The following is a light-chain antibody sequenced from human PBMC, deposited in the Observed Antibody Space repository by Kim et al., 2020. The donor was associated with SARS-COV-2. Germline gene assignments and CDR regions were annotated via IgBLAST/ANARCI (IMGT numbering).Light chain of an antibody. CDR2: AAS. V-gene: IGKV1D-16*01. CDR1: QGISSW. J-gene: IGKJ1*01. CDR3: QQYDSYPRT. Sequence: DIQMTQSPSSLSASVGDRVTISCRESQGISSWLAWYQLKPGQAPKSLIYAASSLQSGVPSRFSGSGSGTDFTLTISSLQPEDFATYYCQQYDSYPRTFGQGTKVDIK.